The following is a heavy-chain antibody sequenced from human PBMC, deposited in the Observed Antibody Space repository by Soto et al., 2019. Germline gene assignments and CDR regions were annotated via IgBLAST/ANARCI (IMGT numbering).Heavy chain of an antibody. J-gene: IGHJ5*02. CDR3: ARGMVRGVIIEWFDP. CDR1: GYTFTGYY. V-gene: IGHV1-2*04. CDR2: INPNSGGT. Sequence: ASVKVSCKASGYTFTGYYMHWVRQAPGQGLEWMGWINPNSGGTNYAQKFQGWVTMTRDTSISTAYMELSRLRSDDTAVYYCARGMVRGVIIEWFDPWGQGTLVTVSS. D-gene: IGHD3-10*01.